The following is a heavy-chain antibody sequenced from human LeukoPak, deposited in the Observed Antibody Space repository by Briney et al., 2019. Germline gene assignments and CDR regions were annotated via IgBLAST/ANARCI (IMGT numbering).Heavy chain of an antibody. Sequence: ASVKVSCKASGYTFTGYYMHWVRQAPGQGLEWMGIINPSGGSTSYAQKFQGRVTMTRDTSTSTVYMELSSLRSEDTAVYYCASTAMVDYFYYYGMDVWGQGTTVTVSS. CDR1: GYTFTGYY. J-gene: IGHJ6*02. CDR3: ASTAMVDYFYYYGMDV. CDR2: INPSGGST. V-gene: IGHV1-46*01. D-gene: IGHD5-18*01.